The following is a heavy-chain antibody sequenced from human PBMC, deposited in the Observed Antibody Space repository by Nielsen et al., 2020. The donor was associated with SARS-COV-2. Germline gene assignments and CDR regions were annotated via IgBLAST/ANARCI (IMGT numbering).Heavy chain of an antibody. Sequence: SLRLSCAASGFTFDDYAMHWVRQAPGKGLEWVSGISWNSGSIGYADSVKGRFTISRDNAKNSLYLQMNSLRAEDTALYYRAKDITMVRGVPPYGMDVWGQGTTVTVSS. D-gene: IGHD3-10*01. CDR3: AKDITMVRGVPPYGMDV. CDR1: GFTFDDYA. V-gene: IGHV3-9*01. J-gene: IGHJ6*02. CDR2: ISWNSGSI.